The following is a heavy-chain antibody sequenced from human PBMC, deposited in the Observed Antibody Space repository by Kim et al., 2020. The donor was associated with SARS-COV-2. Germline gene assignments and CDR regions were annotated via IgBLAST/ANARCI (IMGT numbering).Heavy chain of an antibody. CDR2: IWAGGGDK. CDR1: GFTFSTYG. CDR3: TRGAALTGTTKMKSDY. J-gene: IGHJ4*02. Sequence: GGSLRLSCAASGFTFSTYGMHWVRQAPGKGLEWVAVIWAGGGDKYYTDSVKGRFTISRDNSKHTLYLQMNTLRADDTAVYYCTRGAALTGTTKMKSDYWGQGTLVTVSS. D-gene: IGHD3-10*01. V-gene: IGHV3-33*01.